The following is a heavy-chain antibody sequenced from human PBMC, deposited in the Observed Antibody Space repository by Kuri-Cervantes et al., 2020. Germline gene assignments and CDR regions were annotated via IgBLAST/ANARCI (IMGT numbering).Heavy chain of an antibody. V-gene: IGHV3-21*01. CDR2: ISSSSSYI. CDR3: ARESRGYSSSSGSSDY. D-gene: IGHD6-6*01. J-gene: IGHJ4*02. CDR1: GFTFSSYS. Sequence: GESLKISCAASGFTFSSYSMNWVRQAPGKGLEWVSSISSSSSYIYYADSVKGRFTISRDNAKNSLYLQMNSLRAEDTAMYYCARESRGYSSSSGSSDYWGQGTLVTVSS.